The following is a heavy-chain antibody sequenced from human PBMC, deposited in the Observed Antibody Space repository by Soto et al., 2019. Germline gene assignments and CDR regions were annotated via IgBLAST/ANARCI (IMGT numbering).Heavy chain of an antibody. D-gene: IGHD3-22*01. CDR2: IIPIFGTA. CDR1: GGTFSSYA. Sequence: SVKVSCKASGGTFSSYAISWVRQAPGQGLEWMGGIIPIFGTANYAQKSQGRVTITADESTSTAYMELSSLRSEDTAVYYCARVPQYDSSGYYYLFDYWGQGTLVTVSS. J-gene: IGHJ4*02. CDR3: ARVPQYDSSGYYYLFDY. V-gene: IGHV1-69*13.